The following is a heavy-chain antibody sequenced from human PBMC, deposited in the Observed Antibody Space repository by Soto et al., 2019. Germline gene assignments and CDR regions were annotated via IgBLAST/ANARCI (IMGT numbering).Heavy chain of an antibody. J-gene: IGHJ4*02. Sequence: PGGSLRLSCAASGLTFSGHWMTWVRQTPGEGLQWVAAIKPDGSETFYVDSVKGRFTISRGNARNSLFLQMDSLRAEDTAVYYCTSRPSGMTYHAVFDFWGQGTLVTV. CDR2: IKPDGSET. CDR1: GLTFSGHW. V-gene: IGHV3-7*03. CDR3: TSRPSGMTYHAVFDF. D-gene: IGHD2-21*02.